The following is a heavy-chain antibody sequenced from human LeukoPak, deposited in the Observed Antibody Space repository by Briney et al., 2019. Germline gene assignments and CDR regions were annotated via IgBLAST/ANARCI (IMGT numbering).Heavy chain of an antibody. Sequence: GGSLRLSCAASGFTFSSYWMHWVRRAPGKGLVWVSRINGDGSSTSYADSVKGRFTISRDNAKNTLYLQMNSLRAEDTAVYYCARGAPVIVVVVAATPDYWGQGTLVTVSS. D-gene: IGHD2-15*01. CDR2: INGDGSST. V-gene: IGHV3-74*01. CDR3: ARGAPVIVVVVAATPDY. J-gene: IGHJ4*02. CDR1: GFTFSSYW.